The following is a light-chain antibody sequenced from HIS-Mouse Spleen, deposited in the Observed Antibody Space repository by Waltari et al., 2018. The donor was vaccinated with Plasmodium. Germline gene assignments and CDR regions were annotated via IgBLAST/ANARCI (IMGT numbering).Light chain of an antibody. CDR3: YSTDSSGNHRV. Sequence: SYELTQPPSVSVAPGQTARINCPGDALPKKYAYWYQQNSGQAPVLGIYEDSKRPSGIPEIFSGSSSGTMATLTISVAQVEDEADYYCYSTDSSGNHRVFGGGTKLTVL. CDR2: EDS. CDR1: ALPKKY. J-gene: IGLJ3*02. V-gene: IGLV3-10*01.